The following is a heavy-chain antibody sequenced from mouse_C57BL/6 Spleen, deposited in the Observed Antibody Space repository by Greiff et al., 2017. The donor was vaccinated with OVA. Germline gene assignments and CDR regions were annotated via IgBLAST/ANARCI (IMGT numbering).Heavy chain of an antibody. D-gene: IGHD1-1*01. CDR3: ARGGTSYAMDY. CDR2: INYDGSST. CDR1: GFTFSDYY. Sequence: EVKLVESEGGLVQPGSSMKLSCTASGFTFSDYYMAWVRQVPEKGLEWVANINYDGSSTYYLDSLKSRFIISRDNAKNILYLQMSSLKSEDTATDYCARGGTSYAMDYWGQGTSVTVSS. V-gene: IGHV5-16*01. J-gene: IGHJ4*01.